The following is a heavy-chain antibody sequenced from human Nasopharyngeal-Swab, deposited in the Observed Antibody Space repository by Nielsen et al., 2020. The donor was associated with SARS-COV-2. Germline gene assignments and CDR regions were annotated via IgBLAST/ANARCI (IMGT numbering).Heavy chain of an antibody. CDR3: ARRSREYYYGSGSYYNGYYYGMDV. D-gene: IGHD3-10*01. CDR1: GGSISCSNW. J-gene: IGHJ6*02. Sequence: CACCGGSISCSNWWSWVRQPPGRGLEWIGEIYHSGSTNYNPSLTSRVTISVDKSKNQFSLKLRSVTAADTAVYYCARRSREYYYGSGSYYNGYYYGMDVWGQGTTVTVSS. CDR2: IYHSGST. V-gene: IGHV4-4*02.